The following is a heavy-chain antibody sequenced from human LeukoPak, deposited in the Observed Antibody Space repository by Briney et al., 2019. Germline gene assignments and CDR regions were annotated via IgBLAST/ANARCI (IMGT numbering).Heavy chain of an antibody. D-gene: IGHD1-26*01. V-gene: IGHV3-21*01. J-gene: IGHJ4*02. Sequence: KPGGSLRLSCAASGFTFSSYSMNWVRQAPGKGLEWVSSISSSSSYIYYADSVKGRFTISRDNAKNSLCLQMNSLRAEDTAVYYCARVVVGATSQVTGYPDYWGQGTLVTVSS. CDR3: ARVVVGATSQVTGYPDY. CDR2: ISSSSSYI. CDR1: GFTFSSYS.